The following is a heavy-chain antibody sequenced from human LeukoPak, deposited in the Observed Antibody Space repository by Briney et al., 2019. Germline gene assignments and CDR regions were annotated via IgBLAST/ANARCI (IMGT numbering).Heavy chain of an antibody. CDR3: ARWGVVHCSGGSCFSRLYYFDY. Sequence: ASVKVSCKASGYTFTSYDINWVRQATGQGLEWMGWMNPNSGNTGYAQKFQGRVTMTRNTSISTAYMELSSLRSEDTAVYYCARWGVVHCSGGSCFSRLYYFDYWGQGTLVTVSS. CDR1: GYTFTSYD. V-gene: IGHV1-8*01. D-gene: IGHD2-15*01. CDR2: MNPNSGNT. J-gene: IGHJ4*02.